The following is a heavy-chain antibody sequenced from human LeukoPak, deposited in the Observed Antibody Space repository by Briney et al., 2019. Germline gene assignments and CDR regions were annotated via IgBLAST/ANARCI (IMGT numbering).Heavy chain of an antibody. CDR2: ISSNGGRT. V-gene: IGHV3-64*01. CDR1: GFIFSSYA. J-gene: IGHJ4*02. Sequence: PGGSLRLSCAASGFIFSSYAMHWVRQAPGKGLEYLSAISSNGGRTYYANSMQGRFTISRDNSKNTLYLQMGSLRAEDMAVYYCARSRLVVTGFDYWGQGTLVTVSS. D-gene: IGHD3-22*01. CDR3: ARSRLVVTGFDY.